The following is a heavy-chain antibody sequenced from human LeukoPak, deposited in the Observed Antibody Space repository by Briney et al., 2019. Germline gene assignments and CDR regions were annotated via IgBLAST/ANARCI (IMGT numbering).Heavy chain of an antibody. CDR2: IYPGDSDT. V-gene: IGHV5-51*01. CDR1: GYTFTNYW. CDR3: ARGGSGSHGDNAFDI. Sequence: GESLKISCKGSGYTFTNYWIGWVRQMPGKGLEWMGIIYPGDSDTRYSPSFQGQVTISADKSISTAYLQWSSLKASDTAMYYCARGGSGSHGDNAFDIWGQGTMVTVSS. D-gene: IGHD3-10*01. J-gene: IGHJ3*02.